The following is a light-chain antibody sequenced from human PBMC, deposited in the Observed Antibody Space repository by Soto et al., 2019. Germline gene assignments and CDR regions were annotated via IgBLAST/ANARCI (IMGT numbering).Light chain of an antibody. CDR3: HQSYDIPT. CDR2: DAS. Sequence: DIQMTQSPSTLSASVGDRVTITCRASQSISSWLAWYQQKPGKAPKLLIYDASSLESGVPSRFSGSGSGTDFTLTVSSLQPEDFATYYCHQSYDIPTFGQGTRLE. V-gene: IGKV1-5*01. CDR1: QSISSW. J-gene: IGKJ5*01.